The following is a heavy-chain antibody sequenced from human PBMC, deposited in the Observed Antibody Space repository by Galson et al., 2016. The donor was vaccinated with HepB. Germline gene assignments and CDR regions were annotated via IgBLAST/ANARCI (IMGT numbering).Heavy chain of an antibody. CDR3: ATHWSNSGWHPFDY. D-gene: IGHD6-19*01. CDR2: IAPTDDSYI. Sequence: QSGAEVTKPGESLRISCKGSGNSFTNYWISWVRQMPGKGLEWMGRIAPTDDSYINYNPSFQGHVTISADKSISTAYLQWSSLKASDTAMYYCATHWSNSGWHPFDYWGQGTLVTVSS. V-gene: IGHV5-10-1*01. J-gene: IGHJ4*02. CDR1: GNSFTNYW.